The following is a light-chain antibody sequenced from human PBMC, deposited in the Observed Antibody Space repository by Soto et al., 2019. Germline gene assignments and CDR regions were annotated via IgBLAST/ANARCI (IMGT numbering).Light chain of an antibody. J-gene: IGKJ2*01. CDR3: QQYNNWPPYT. CDR2: GAS. Sequence: EIVMTQSPATLSVSPGERATLSCRASQSVSSNLAWYQHKPGQAPRLLIYGASTRATGIPARFSGSGSGTEFTLNISSLQSEDFAVYYCQQYNNWPPYTFGQGTKLEIK. CDR1: QSVSSN. V-gene: IGKV3-15*01.